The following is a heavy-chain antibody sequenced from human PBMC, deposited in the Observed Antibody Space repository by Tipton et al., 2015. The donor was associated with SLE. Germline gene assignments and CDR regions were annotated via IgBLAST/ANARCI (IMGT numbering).Heavy chain of an antibody. Sequence: GSLRLSCAASGFSFSGYYMSWMRRAPGKGLEWVANIKQDGSEKYYVDSVKGRFTISRDNAKNSLYLQMNSLRAEDTAVYYCARADPYYYYMDVWGKGTTVTVSS. CDR2: IKQDGSEK. J-gene: IGHJ6*03. CDR1: GFSFSGYY. CDR3: ARADPYYYYMDV. V-gene: IGHV3-7*01.